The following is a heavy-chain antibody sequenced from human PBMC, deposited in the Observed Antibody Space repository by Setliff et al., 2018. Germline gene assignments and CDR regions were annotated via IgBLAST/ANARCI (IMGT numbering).Heavy chain of an antibody. CDR2: ISAYNGNI. CDR1: GYTFTSYG. CDR3: VRAPPTVVIPPGRAFFDP. V-gene: IGHV1-18*01. J-gene: IGHJ5*02. Sequence: ASVKVSCKASGYTFTSYGVSWVRQAPGQGLEWMGWISAYNGNINYAQKFQGRVTMTTDTYTGTANMELRSLRSDETAVYYCVRAPPTVVIPPGRAFFDPWGQGTLVTVS. D-gene: IGHD2-2*01.